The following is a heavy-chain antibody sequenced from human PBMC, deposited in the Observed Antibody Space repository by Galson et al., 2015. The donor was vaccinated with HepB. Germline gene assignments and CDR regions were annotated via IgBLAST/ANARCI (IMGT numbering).Heavy chain of an antibody. CDR1: GGSISSSSYY. D-gene: IGHD6-19*01. CDR3: ARHPYSSGWSDY. V-gene: IGHV4-39*01. J-gene: IGHJ4*02. Sequence: TLSLTCTVSGGSISSSSYYWGWIRQPPGKGLEWIGSIYYSGSTYYNLSLKSRVTISVDTSKNQFSLKLSSVTAADTAVYYCARHPYSSGWSDYWGQGTLVTVSS. CDR2: IYYSGST.